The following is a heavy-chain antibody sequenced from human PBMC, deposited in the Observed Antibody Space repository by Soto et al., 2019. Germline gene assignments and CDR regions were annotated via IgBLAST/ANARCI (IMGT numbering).Heavy chain of an antibody. J-gene: IGHJ3*02. CDR2: IYHSGNT. D-gene: IGHD4-17*01. V-gene: IGHV4-38-2*01. CDR1: GYSISGGYY. Sequence: PSETLSLTCVVSGYSISGGYYWGWIRQPPGTGLEWIGSIYHSGNTYYNPSLKSRVTISVDTSKNQFSLKLNSVTAADTAVYYCARVKTTVTAPDSFDIWGQGTKVTVSS. CDR3: ARVKTTVTAPDSFDI.